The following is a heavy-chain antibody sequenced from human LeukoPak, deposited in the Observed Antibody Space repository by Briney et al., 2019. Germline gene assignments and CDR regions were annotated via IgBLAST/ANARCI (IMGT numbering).Heavy chain of an antibody. Sequence: PGGSLRLSCAASGFTFSSYNMNWVRQAPGKGLEWVSSITSGSSYIYYADSVKGRFTISRDNAKNSLYLQMNSLRAEDTAVYYCANVRVLPLYYFDYWGQGTLVTVSS. CDR3: ANVRVLPLYYFDY. V-gene: IGHV3-21*04. CDR1: GFTFSSYN. D-gene: IGHD1-1*01. J-gene: IGHJ4*02. CDR2: ITSGSSYI.